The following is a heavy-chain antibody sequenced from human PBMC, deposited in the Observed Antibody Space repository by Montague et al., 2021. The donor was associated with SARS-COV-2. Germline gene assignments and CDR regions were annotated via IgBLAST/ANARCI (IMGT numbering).Heavy chain of an antibody. J-gene: IGHJ6*02. CDR3: ARDYGDYSYYYGLDV. Sequence: TPSLTCTVSGGSIRSGSYYWSWIRQPAGKGLEWIGRIYSSGSTNHNPSLKSRVTMSVDTSKNQFSLKVSSVTAADTAAYYCARDYGDYSYYYGLDVWGQGTTVTVSS. D-gene: IGHD4-17*01. V-gene: IGHV4-61*02. CDR1: GGSIRSGSYY. CDR2: IYSSGST.